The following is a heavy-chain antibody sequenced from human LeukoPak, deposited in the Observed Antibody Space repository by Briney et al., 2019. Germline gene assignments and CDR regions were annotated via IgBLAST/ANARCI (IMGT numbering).Heavy chain of an antibody. CDR3: ARRGLVAGIYDLVYGFDL. V-gene: IGHV1-8*03. CDR2: VNPDNGNT. J-gene: IGHJ3*01. CDR1: GYTFTGYY. Sequence: ASVKVSCKASGYTFTGYYMNWVRQAPGQGPEWMGWVNPDNGNTGFAQKFQGRVTITQNSSVTTVYMELSSLTSEDTAVYYCARRGLVAGIYDLVYGFDLWGQGTMVTVSS. D-gene: IGHD3/OR15-3a*01.